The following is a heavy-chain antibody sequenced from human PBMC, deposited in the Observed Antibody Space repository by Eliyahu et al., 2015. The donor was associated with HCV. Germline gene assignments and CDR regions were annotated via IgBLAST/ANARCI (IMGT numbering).Heavy chain of an antibody. J-gene: IGHJ6*02. V-gene: IGHV3-66*01. CDR1: GFTVSSNY. CDR3: ARDQLLAWYYGMDV. D-gene: IGHD2-2*01. Sequence: EVQLVESGGGLVQPGGSLRLSCAASGFTVSSNYMSWVRQAPGKGLEWVSVIYSGGSTYYADSVKGRFTISRDNSKNTLYLQMNSLRAEDTAVYYCARDQLLAWYYGMDVWGQGTTVTVSS. CDR2: IYSGGST.